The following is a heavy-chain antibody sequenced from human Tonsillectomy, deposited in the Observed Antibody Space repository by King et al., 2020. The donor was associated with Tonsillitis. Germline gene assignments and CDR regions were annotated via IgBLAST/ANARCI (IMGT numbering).Heavy chain of an antibody. CDR2: LSGSGGST. V-gene: IGHV3-23*04. J-gene: IGHJ6*02. Sequence: VQLVESGGGLIQPGGSLRLSCAASGFTFSSYAMNWVRQAPGKGLEWVSGLSGSGGSTYYADSVEGRFAISRDNSKNTLYLQMNSLRAEDTAVYYFAKDRDFWSPHGMDVWGQGTTVTVSS. D-gene: IGHD3-3*01. CDR1: GFTFSSYA. CDR3: AKDRDFWSPHGMDV.